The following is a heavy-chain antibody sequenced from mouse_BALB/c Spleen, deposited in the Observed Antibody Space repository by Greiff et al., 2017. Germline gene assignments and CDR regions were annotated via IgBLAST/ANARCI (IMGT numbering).Heavy chain of an antibody. Sequence: EVMLVESGPGLVKPSQSLSLTCTVTGYSITSDYAWNWIRQFPGNKLEWMGYISYSGSTSYNPSLKSRISITRDTSKNQFFLQLNSVTTEDTATYYCARYELGFDYWGQGTTLTVSS. CDR2: ISYSGST. J-gene: IGHJ2*01. CDR3: ARYELGFDY. D-gene: IGHD4-1*01. CDR1: GYSITSDYA. V-gene: IGHV3-2*02.